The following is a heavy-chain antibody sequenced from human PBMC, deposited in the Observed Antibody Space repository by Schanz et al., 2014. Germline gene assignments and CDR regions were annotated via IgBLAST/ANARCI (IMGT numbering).Heavy chain of an antibody. J-gene: IGHJ4*02. D-gene: IGHD3-10*01. CDR3: AKDLHSNSGNYYSYYFDS. CDR1: TSLFSRSV. V-gene: IGHV3-30*04. Sequence: QVDLVESGGGVVQPGRSLTLSCAVSTSLFSRSVIHWVRQAPGKGLEWVAVMWNDGIKTHYADSVKARFTISRDNSKNSVSLQMDSLRPEDTAVYFCAKDLHSNSGNYYSYYFDSWGPGALVTVSS. CDR2: MWNDGIKT.